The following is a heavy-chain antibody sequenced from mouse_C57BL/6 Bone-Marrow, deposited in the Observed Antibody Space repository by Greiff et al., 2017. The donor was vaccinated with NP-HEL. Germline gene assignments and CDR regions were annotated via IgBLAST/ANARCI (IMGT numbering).Heavy chain of an antibody. CDR2: IDPSDSYT. D-gene: IGHD4-1*01. CDR1: GYTFTSYW. Sequence: QVQLQQPGAELVMPGASVKLSCKASGYTFTSYWMHWVKPRPGQGLEWIGEIDPSDSYTNYNQKFKGKSTLTVDKSSSTAYKQLSSRTSEDSAVYYCARRALNWDYAMDDWGQGTSGTVAS. V-gene: IGHV1-69*01. CDR3: ARRALNWDYAMDD. J-gene: IGHJ4*01.